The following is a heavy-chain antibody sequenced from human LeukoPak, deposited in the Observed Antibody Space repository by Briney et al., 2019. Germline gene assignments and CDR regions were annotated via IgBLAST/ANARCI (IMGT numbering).Heavy chain of an antibody. CDR3: AKAPTQYCSSTSCYAYFDY. D-gene: IGHD2-2*01. J-gene: IGHJ4*02. CDR2: VSGSGGST. V-gene: IGHV3-23*01. CDR1: GFTFSNYA. Sequence: GGSLRLSCAASGFTFSNYAMNWVRQSPGKGLEWVSTVSGSGGSTFYADSVKGRFTISRDSSEKTVYLQMNSLRAEDTAVYYCAKAPTQYCSSTSCYAYFDYWGQGTLVTVSS.